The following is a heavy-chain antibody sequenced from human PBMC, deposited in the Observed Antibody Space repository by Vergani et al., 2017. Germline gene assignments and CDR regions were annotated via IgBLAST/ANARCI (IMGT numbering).Heavy chain of an antibody. CDR1: GGSISSGGYY. CDR3: ARGRYSSGWFYYYYGMDV. J-gene: IGHJ6*02. D-gene: IGHD6-19*01. Sequence: QVQLQESGPGLVKPSQTLSLTCTVSGGSISSGGYYWSWIRQHPGKGLEWIGYIYYSGSTYYNPSLKSRVTISVDTSKNQFSLKLSSVTAADTAVYYCARGRYSSGWFYYYYGMDVWGQGTTVTVSS. V-gene: IGHV4-31*03. CDR2: IYYSGST.